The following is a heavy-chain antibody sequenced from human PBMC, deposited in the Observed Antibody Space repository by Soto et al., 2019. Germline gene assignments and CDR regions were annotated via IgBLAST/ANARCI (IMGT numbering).Heavy chain of an antibody. V-gene: IGHV5-51*01. CDR2: IHPSDFDT. D-gene: IGHD6-13*01. CDR1: GYSFTSYW. Sequence: LGESLKISCKGSGYSFTSYWIGWVRQMPGKGLEWMGIIHPSDFDTRYSPSFQGQVTISADKSISTAYLQWSSLKASDTAMYYCARLQAAAGDNDLTFGYWGQGTLVTVSS. J-gene: IGHJ4*02. CDR3: ARLQAAAGDNDLTFGY.